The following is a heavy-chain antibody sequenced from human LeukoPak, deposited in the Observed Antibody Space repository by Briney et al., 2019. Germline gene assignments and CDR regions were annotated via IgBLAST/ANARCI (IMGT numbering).Heavy chain of an antibody. Sequence: SDTLSLTCTVSGYPISSGYYWGWARQPPGKGLEWLGNINHSGSTFYNPSLKSRVTISVDTSNNPFSLKLSSMTAADTAVYYCARAVYCTSSGCYRTDYFDYWGQGTLVTVSS. CDR3: ARAVYCTSSGCYRTDYFDY. D-gene: IGHD2-2*02. J-gene: IGHJ4*02. CDR1: GYPISSGYY. CDR2: INHSGST. V-gene: IGHV4-38-2*02.